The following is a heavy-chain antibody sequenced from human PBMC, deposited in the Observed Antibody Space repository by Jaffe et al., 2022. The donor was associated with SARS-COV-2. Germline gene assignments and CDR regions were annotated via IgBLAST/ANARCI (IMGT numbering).Heavy chain of an antibody. CDR1: GGSISSSSYY. D-gene: IGHD3-22*01. CDR2: IYYSGST. CDR3: ARHEDSMEFTGFDY. J-gene: IGHJ4*02. V-gene: IGHV4-39*01. Sequence: QLQLQESGPGLVKPSETLSLTCTVSGGSISSSSYYWGWIRQPPGKGLEWIGSIYYSGSTYYNPSLKSRVTISVDTSKNQFSLKLSSVTAADTAVYYCARHEDSMEFTGFDYWGQGTLVTVSS.